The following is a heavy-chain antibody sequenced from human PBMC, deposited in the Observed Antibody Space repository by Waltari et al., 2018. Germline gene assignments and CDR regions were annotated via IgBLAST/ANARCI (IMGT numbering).Heavy chain of an antibody. D-gene: IGHD6-19*01. CDR2: IYSGDSDT. CDR1: GYRFSSYG. V-gene: IGHV5-51*01. J-gene: IGHJ4*02. Sequence: VLLVQSGAEVKKPGEYLKISCKGSGYRFSSYGIAWLRQMPGKGLEWMGIIYSGDSDTRYSPSFQGQVTISADKSITTAYLQWNSLKASDTAMYYCVRQSGWYGGFDYWGQGTLVTVSS. CDR3: VRQSGWYGGFDY.